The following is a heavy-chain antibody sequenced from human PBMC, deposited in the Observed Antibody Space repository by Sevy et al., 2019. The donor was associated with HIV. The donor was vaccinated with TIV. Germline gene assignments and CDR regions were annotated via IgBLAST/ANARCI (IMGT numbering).Heavy chain of an antibody. CDR3: ARWYYYGSGFDY. J-gene: IGHJ4*02. D-gene: IGHD3-10*01. V-gene: IGHV4-34*01. Sequence: SETLSLTCAVYGGSFSGYYWSWIRQPPGKGLEWIGEINHSGSTNYNPSLKSRVTISVDTSKNQLSLKLSSVTAADTAVYYCARWYYYGSGFDYWGQGTLVTVSS. CDR1: GGSFSGYY. CDR2: INHSGST.